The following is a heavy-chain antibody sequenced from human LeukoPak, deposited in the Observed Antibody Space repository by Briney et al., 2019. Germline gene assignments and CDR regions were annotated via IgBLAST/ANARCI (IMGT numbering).Heavy chain of an antibody. CDR2: ISSKGIST. CDR3: VKGVGISGHYYYGMDV. D-gene: IGHD3-22*01. Sequence: GGSLRLSCSASGFTFSGYAMYWVRQAPGKGLEYVSAISSKGISTTYADSVKGRFTISGDNSKNTLYLQMSSLRAEDTAVYYCVKGVGISGHYYYGMDVWGQGTTVTVSS. CDR1: GFTFSGYA. J-gene: IGHJ6*02. V-gene: IGHV3-64D*09.